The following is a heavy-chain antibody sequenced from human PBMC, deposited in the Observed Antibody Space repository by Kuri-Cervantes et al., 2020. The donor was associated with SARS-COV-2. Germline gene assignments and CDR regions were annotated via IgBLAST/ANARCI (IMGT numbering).Heavy chain of an antibody. CDR1: GFTFSSYA. D-gene: IGHD2-2*01. J-gene: IGHJ2*01. Sequence: GGSLRLSCAASGFTFSSYAMHWVRQAPGKGLEWVAVISYDGSNKYYADSVKGRFTISRDNSKNTLYLQMNSLRAEDMAVYYCARDLGGNTSQDWCFDLWGRGTLVTVSS. CDR2: ISYDGSNK. CDR3: ARDLGGNTSQDWCFDL. V-gene: IGHV3-30-3*01.